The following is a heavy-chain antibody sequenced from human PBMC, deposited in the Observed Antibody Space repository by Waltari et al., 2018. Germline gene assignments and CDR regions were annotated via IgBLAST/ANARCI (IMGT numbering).Heavy chain of an antibody. CDR1: GFTSSSYS. CDR3: ESGYYDSSGHFDY. J-gene: IGHJ4*02. Sequence: EVQLVESGGGLVQPGGSLRLSCADSGFTSSSYSMNWVRQAPGKGLEWVSYISSSSSTIYYADSVKGRFTISRDNAKNSLYLQMNSLRAEDTAVYYCESGYYDSSGHFDYWGQGTLVTVSS. CDR2: ISSSSSTI. V-gene: IGHV3-48*01. D-gene: IGHD3-22*01.